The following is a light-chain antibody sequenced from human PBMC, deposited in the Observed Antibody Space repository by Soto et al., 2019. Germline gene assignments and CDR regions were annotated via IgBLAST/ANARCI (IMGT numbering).Light chain of an antibody. J-gene: IGLJ2*01. V-gene: IGLV7-46*01. Sequence: QAVVTQETSLTVSPGGTVTLTCGSSTGAVTSGHYPYWFQQKPGQAPRTLIYDTSNKHSWTPARFSGSLLGGKAALTLSGAQPEDEAEYYCLLSYSGARLLFGGGTKLTVL. CDR1: TGAVTSGHY. CDR2: DTS. CDR3: LLSYSGARLL.